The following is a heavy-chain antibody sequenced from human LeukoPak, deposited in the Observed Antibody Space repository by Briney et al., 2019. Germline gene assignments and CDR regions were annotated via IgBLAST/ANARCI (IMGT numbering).Heavy chain of an antibody. CDR2: IKQDGSEK. Sequence: GGSLRLSCAASGFTFSIYWMSWVRQAPGKGLEWVANIKQDGSEKYYVDSVKGRFTISRDNAKNSLYLQMNSLRAEDTAVYYCARVYYYDSGNRWGDYFDYWGQGTLVTVSS. CDR1: GFTFSIYW. V-gene: IGHV3-7*01. J-gene: IGHJ4*02. D-gene: IGHD3-10*01. CDR3: ARVYYYDSGNRWGDYFDY.